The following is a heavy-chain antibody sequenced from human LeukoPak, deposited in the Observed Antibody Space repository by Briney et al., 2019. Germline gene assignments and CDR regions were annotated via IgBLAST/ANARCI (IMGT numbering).Heavy chain of an antibody. V-gene: IGHV1-18*01. CDR3: ARDSPNYYDSSGYRDP. CDR1: GYTFTSYG. D-gene: IGHD3-22*01. J-gene: IGHJ5*02. CDR2: ISAYNGNT. Sequence: GASVKVSCKASGYTFTSYGISRVRQAPGQGLEWMGWISAYNGNTNYAQKLQGRVTMTTDTSTSTAYMELRSLRSDDTAVYYCARDSPNYYDSSGYRDPWGQGTLVTVSS.